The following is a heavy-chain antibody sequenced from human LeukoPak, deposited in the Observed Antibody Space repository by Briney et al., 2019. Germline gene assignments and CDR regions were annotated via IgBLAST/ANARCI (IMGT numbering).Heavy chain of an antibody. D-gene: IGHD5-12*01. J-gene: IGHJ3*02. Sequence: SVKVSCKASGGTFSSYAISWVRQAPGQGLDWMGGIIPIFGTANYAQKFQGRVTITADESTSTAYMELSSLRSEDTAVYYCARGYSGYDSLFSYAFDIWGQGTMVTVSS. CDR2: IIPIFGTA. CDR3: ARGYSGYDSLFSYAFDI. CDR1: GGTFSSYA. V-gene: IGHV1-69*01.